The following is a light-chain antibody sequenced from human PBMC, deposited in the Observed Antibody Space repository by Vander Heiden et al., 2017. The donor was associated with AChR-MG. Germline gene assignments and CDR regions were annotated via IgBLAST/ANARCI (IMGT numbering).Light chain of an antibody. Sequence: SYELTQHPSVSVSPGQTASITCSGAKLGDKYACWYQQKPGQSPVLVIYQDSKRPSGIPERFSGSNAGNTATLTISGTQAMDEADYYCQAWDSSTAVFGTGTKVTVL. CDR1: KLGDKY. CDR3: QAWDSSTAV. CDR2: QDS. V-gene: IGLV3-1*01. J-gene: IGLJ1*01.